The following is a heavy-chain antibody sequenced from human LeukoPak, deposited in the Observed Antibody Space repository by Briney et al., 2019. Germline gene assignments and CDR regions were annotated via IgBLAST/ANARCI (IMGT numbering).Heavy chain of an antibody. CDR2: ISSSSSYI. CDR3: ARGGYDYGDYPFDY. CDR1: GFTFSSYS. J-gene: IGHJ4*02. V-gene: IGHV3-21*01. Sequence: KPGGSLRLSCAASGFTFSSYSMNWVRQAPGKGLEWVSSISSSSSYIYYADSVKGRFTISRDNAKNSLYLQMNSLRAEDTAVYYCARGGYDYGDYPFDYWGQGTLVTVPS. D-gene: IGHD4-17*01.